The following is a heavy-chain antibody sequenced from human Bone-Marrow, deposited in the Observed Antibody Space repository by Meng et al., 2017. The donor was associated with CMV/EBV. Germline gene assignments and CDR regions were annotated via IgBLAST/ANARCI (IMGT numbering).Heavy chain of an antibody. Sequence: RRSSYYWGWIRQPPGKRLEWIGSSYYSGSTYYNPSLKSRVTISVDTSKNQFSLKLSSVTAADTAVYYCARVVPMVRGVIIQDWFDPWGQGTLVTVSS. CDR1: RRSSYY. CDR3: ARVVPMVRGVIIQDWFDP. CDR2: SYYSGST. J-gene: IGHJ5*02. V-gene: IGHV4-39*07. D-gene: IGHD3-10*01.